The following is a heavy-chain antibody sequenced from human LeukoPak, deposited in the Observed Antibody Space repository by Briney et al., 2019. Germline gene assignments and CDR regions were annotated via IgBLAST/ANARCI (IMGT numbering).Heavy chain of an antibody. CDR3: AKGKDLQWPASYYFDY. Sequence: GGSLRLSCAGSRFTFSSYWMSWVRQAPGKGLEWVANIKGDGSNKYYADSVKGRFTISRDNSKNTLYLQMNSLRAEDTAVYYCAKGKDLQWPASYYFDYWGQGTLVTVSS. J-gene: IGHJ4*02. CDR1: RFTFSSYW. CDR2: IKGDGSNK. D-gene: IGHD6-19*01. V-gene: IGHV3-7*01.